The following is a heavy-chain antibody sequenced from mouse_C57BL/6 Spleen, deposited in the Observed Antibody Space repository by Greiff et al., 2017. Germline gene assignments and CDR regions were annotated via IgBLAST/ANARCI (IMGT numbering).Heavy chain of an antibody. D-gene: IGHD2-13*01. J-gene: IGHJ4*01. V-gene: IGHV1-82*01. CDR2: IYPGDGDT. Sequence: VQLQQSGPELVKPGASVKISCKASGYAFSSSWMNWVKQRPGKGLEWIGRIYPGDGDTNYNGTFKGKATLTADKSYSTASMQLSSLTSEDSAVYYWTRSGIYYGVYAMDYWGQGTSVTVSS. CDR3: TRSGIYYGVYAMDY. CDR1: GYAFSSSW.